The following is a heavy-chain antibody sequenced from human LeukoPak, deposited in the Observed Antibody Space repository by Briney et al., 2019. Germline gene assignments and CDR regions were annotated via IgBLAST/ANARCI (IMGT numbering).Heavy chain of an antibody. CDR3: ARDQRSVAAGSLGYFDY. CDR2: ISGDNGKT. Sequence: ASVTLSRKGSGYTFSNFGISWVRQAPGQGLEWMGWISGDNGKTNSSPRLQGRITMTTDTSTNTAYMEVRAVRPDDTAMYYCARDQRSVAAGSLGYFDYWGQGTLVTVSS. D-gene: IGHD6-13*01. V-gene: IGHV1-18*01. CDR1: GYTFSNFG. J-gene: IGHJ4*02.